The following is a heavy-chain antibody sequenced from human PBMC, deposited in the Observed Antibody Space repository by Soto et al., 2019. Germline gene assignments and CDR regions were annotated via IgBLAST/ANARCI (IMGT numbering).Heavy chain of an antibody. J-gene: IGHJ4*02. D-gene: IGHD2-21*02. V-gene: IGHV3-30*03. Sequence: QVQLVESGGGVVQPGRSLRLSCAVSGFTVSTYGMHWVRQAPGKGLEWVAVISRDGGTKYYADSVKGRFTISRDNSRNTLFLEMNSLRGDDMAVYYWTDEVASGYWGQGTLVTVSS. CDR2: ISRDGGTK. CDR3: TDEVASGY. CDR1: GFTVSTYG.